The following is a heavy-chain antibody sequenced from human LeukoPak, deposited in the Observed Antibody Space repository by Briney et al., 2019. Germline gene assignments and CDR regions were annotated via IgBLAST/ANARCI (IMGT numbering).Heavy chain of an antibody. CDR2: ISAYNGNT. V-gene: IGHV1-18*04. Sequence: VASAKVSCKASGYTFTSYGISWVRQAPGQGLEWMGWISAYNGNTNYAQKLQGRVTMTTDTSTSTAYMELRSLRSDDTAVYYCARVRFEGSSGWYKSWGQGTMVTVSS. D-gene: IGHD6-19*01. J-gene: IGHJ3*01. CDR1: GYTFTSYG. CDR3: ARVRFEGSSGWYKS.